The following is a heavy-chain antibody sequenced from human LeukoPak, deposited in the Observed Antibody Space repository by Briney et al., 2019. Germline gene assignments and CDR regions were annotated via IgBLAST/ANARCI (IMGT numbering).Heavy chain of an antibody. CDR1: GGSISSGSYY. Sequence: SEALSLTCTVSGGSISSGSYYWSWIRQPAGKGLEWIGRIYTSGSTNYNPSLKSRVTISVDTSKNQFSLKLSSVTAADTAVYYCARVTRTLCSGGSCYSGYFDYWGQGTLVTVSS. D-gene: IGHD2-15*01. CDR2: IYTSGST. V-gene: IGHV4-61*02. J-gene: IGHJ4*02. CDR3: ARVTRTLCSGGSCYSGYFDY.